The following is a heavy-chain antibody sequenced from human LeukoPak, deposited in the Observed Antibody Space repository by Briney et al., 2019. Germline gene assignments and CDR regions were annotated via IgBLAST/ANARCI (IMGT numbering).Heavy chain of an antibody. Sequence: GGSLRLSCAASGFTFSSYWMHWVRQAPGKGLVWVSRINGDGSSTSYADSVKGRFTISRDNAKNTLYLQMNSLRAEDTAVYYCARDLGRSYDFWSGYFYPPPYGMDVWGQGTTVTVSS. CDR2: INGDGSST. D-gene: IGHD3-3*01. CDR3: ARDLGRSYDFWSGYFYPPPYGMDV. V-gene: IGHV3-74*01. CDR1: GFTFSSYW. J-gene: IGHJ6*02.